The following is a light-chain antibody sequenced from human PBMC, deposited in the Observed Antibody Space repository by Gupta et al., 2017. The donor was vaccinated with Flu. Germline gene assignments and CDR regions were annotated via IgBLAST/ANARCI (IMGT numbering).Light chain of an antibody. CDR1: SGHSNYA. V-gene: IGLV4-69*01. CDR3: QTWGTGIWV. CDR2: LKSDGSH. J-gene: IGLJ3*02. Sequence: QLVLTQSPSASAPLGASVKLTCTLSSGHSNYAIAWHQQRPEKGPRYLMNLKSDGSHSKGDGIPDRFSGPSSGAERYLTISSLQSEDEADYYCQTWGTGIWVFGGGTKLTVL.